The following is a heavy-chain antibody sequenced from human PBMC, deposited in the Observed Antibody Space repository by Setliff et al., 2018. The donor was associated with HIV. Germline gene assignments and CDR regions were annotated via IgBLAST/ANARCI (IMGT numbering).Heavy chain of an antibody. CDR3: ARQRLGSCSGARCSFSGMDV. V-gene: IGHV4-38-2*01. CDR2: IYHNGNT. Sequence: KASETLSLTCAVSGYSISRDYYWGWIRQPPGKGLEWIGSIYHNGNTYYSPSLKSRVTISVDTSRNQISLKLSSVTAADTAVYYCARQRLGSCSGARCSFSGMDVWGPGTTVTVSS. J-gene: IGHJ6*02. D-gene: IGHD2-15*01. CDR1: GYSISRDYY.